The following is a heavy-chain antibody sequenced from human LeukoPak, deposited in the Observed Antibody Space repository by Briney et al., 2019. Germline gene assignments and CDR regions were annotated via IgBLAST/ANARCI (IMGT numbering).Heavy chain of an antibody. D-gene: IGHD3-3*01. V-gene: IGHV4-59*01. CDR2: IYYSWST. J-gene: IGHJ5*02. Sequence: SETLSLTCTVSGGSISSYYWSWIRQPPGKGLEWIGYIYYSWSTNYNPSLKSRVTISVDTSKNQFSLKLSSVTAADTAVYYCARAPHWYDFTFDPWGQGTLVTVSS. CDR3: ARAPHWYDFTFDP. CDR1: GGSISSYY.